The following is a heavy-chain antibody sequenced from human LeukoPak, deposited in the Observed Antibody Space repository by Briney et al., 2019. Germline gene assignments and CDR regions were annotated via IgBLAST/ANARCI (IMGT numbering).Heavy chain of an antibody. CDR1: GGSISSYY. J-gene: IGHJ4*02. Sequence: SETLSLTCTVSGGSISSYYWSWIRQPAGKGLEWIGRIYTSGSTNYNPSLKSRVTISVDTSKNQFSLRLSSVTAADTAVYYCAKMFNADVYFEYWGQGILVTVSS. CDR3: AKMFNADVYFEY. CDR2: IYTSGST. D-gene: IGHD2-2*01. V-gene: IGHV4-4*07.